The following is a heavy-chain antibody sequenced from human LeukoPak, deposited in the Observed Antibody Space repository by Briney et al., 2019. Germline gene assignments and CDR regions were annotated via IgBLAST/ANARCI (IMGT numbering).Heavy chain of an antibody. CDR2: TYYRSKWYN. Sequence: SQTLSLTCAISGDSVSSNSAAWNWLRQSPSRGLEWLGRTYYRSKWYNDYAVSVKSRITINPDTSKNQFSLQLNSVTPEDTAVYYCARSARYNWNDLGWFDRWGQGTLVTVSS. CDR1: GDSVSSNSAA. CDR3: ARSARYNWNDLGWFDR. J-gene: IGHJ5*02. D-gene: IGHD1-20*01. V-gene: IGHV6-1*01.